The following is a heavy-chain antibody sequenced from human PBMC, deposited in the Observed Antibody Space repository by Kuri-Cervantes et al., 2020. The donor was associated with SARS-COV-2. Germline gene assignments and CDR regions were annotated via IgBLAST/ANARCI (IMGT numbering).Heavy chain of an antibody. D-gene: IGHD2-15*01. CDR1: GFTFSSYG. V-gene: IGHV3-30*02. J-gene: IGHJ4*02. CDR2: IRYDGSNK. Sequence: GESLKISCSASGFTFSSYGMHWVRQAPGKGLEWVAFIRYDGSNKYYADSVKGRFTISRDNSKNTLYLQMSSLRVEDTAVYYCAKDPHGIVVVVAAIDQWGQGTLVTVSS. CDR3: AKDPHGIVVVVAAIDQ.